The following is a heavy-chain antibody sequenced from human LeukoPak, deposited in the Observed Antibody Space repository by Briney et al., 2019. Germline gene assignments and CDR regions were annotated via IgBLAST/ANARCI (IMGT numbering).Heavy chain of an antibody. D-gene: IGHD3-22*01. CDR3: ARDSAMIVHDAFDI. CDR1: GFTFSSYW. CDR2: IKTDGSST. J-gene: IGHJ3*02. V-gene: IGHV3-74*01. Sequence: PGGSLRLSCAASGFTFSSYWMHWVRQVPGKGLMWVSRIKTDGSSTSYADSVKGRFTISRDNAKNSLYLQMNSLRAEDTAVYYCARDSAMIVHDAFDIWGQGTMVTVSS.